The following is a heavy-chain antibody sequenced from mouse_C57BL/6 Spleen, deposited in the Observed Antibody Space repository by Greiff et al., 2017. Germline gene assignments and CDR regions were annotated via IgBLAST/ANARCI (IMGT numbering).Heavy chain of an antibody. CDR2: IDPSDSYT. V-gene: IGHV1-50*01. CDR1: GYTFTSYW. Sequence: QVQLQQPGAELVKPGASVKLSCKASGYTFTSYWMQWVKQRPGQGLEWIGEIDPSDSYTNYNQKFKGKATLTVDTSSSTAYMQLSSLTSEDSAVYYGASVYYSNYYAMDYWGQGTSVTVSS. D-gene: IGHD2-5*01. J-gene: IGHJ4*01. CDR3: ASVYYSNYYAMDY.